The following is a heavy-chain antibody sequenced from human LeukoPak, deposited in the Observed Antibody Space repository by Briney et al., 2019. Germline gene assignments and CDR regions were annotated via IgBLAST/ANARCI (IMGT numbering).Heavy chain of an antibody. CDR3: ARGPYYYDSSGFDY. V-gene: IGHV1-24*01. CDR1: GYTPTELS. Sequence: ASVKVSCKVSGYTPTELSMHWVRQAPGKGLEWMGGFDPEDGETIYAQKFQGRVTMTEDTSTDTAYMELSSLRAEDTAVYYCARGPYYYDSSGFDYWGQGTLVTVSS. D-gene: IGHD3-22*01. CDR2: FDPEDGET. J-gene: IGHJ4*02.